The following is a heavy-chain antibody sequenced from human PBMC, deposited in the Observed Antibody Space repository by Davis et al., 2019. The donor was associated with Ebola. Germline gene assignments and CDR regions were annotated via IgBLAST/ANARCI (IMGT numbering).Heavy chain of an antibody. CDR3: AKDHAMVRFYYYYGMDV. J-gene: IGHJ6*02. Sequence: GGSLRLSCAASGFTFSSYWMSWVRQAQGKGLEWVANIKHDGSEKYYVDSVKGRFTISRDNAKNSLYLQMNSLRAEDTAVYYCAKDHAMVRFYYYYGMDVWGQGTTVTVSS. CDR1: GFTFSSYW. V-gene: IGHV3-7*01. D-gene: IGHD3-10*01. CDR2: IKHDGSEK.